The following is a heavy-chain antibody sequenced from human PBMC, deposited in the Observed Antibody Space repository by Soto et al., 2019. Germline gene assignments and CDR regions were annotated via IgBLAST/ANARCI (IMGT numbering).Heavy chain of an antibody. Sequence: SETLSLTCTVSGGSISSSSYYWGWIRQPPGKGLEWIGSIYYSGSTYYNPSLKSRVTISVDTSKNQFSLKLSSVTAADTAVYYCARRGSGSHSDYWGQGTLVPVSS. J-gene: IGHJ4*02. CDR1: GGSISSSSYY. CDR2: IYYSGST. V-gene: IGHV4-39*01. CDR3: ARRGSGSHSDY. D-gene: IGHD3-10*01.